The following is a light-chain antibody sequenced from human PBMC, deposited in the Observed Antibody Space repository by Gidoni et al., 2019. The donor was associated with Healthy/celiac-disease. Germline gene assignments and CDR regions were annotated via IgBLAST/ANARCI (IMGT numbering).Light chain of an antibody. Sequence: QSLLTQPPPASGTPGQRVTSSCSGSSSNTGSNYVDWDQQLPGTAPKLLIYSNNQRPAGGPDRFSGSKSGTSASLAISGLRSEDEADYYCAAWDDSLSAHVVFGGGTKLTVL. J-gene: IGLJ2*01. CDR1: SSNTGSNY. V-gene: IGLV1-47*02. CDR2: SNN. CDR3: AAWDDSLSAHVV.